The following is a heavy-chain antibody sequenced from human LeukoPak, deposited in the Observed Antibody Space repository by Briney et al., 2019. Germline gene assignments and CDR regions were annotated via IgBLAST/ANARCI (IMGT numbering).Heavy chain of an antibody. CDR1: GDSISSSY. D-gene: IGHD6-19*01. CDR3: AKGSGWHPY. J-gene: IGHJ4*02. Sequence: PSETLSLTCSVSGDSISSSYWSWIRQPPGKGLEWIGDMYHSGSTNYNPSLKSRVIISIDTSKNQVSLKLTSVTAADTAVYYCAKGSGWHPYWGQGILVTVSS. CDR2: MYHSGST. V-gene: IGHV4-59*01.